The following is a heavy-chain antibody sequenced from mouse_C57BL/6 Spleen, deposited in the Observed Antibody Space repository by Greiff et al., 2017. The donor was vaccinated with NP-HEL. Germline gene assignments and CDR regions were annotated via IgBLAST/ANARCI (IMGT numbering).Heavy chain of an antibody. CDR3: ARDRGYYGHYFDY. D-gene: IGHD1-2*01. Sequence: EVQLVESEGGLVQPGSSMKLSCTASGFTFSDYYMAWVRQVPEKGLEWVANINYDGSSTYYLDSLKSRFIISRDNAKNILYLQMSSLKSEDTATYYCARDRGYYGHYFDYWGQGTTLTVSS. J-gene: IGHJ2*01. CDR1: GFTFSDYY. V-gene: IGHV5-16*01. CDR2: INYDGSST.